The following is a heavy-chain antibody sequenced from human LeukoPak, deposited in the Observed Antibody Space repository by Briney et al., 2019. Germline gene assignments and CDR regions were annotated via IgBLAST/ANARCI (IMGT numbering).Heavy chain of an antibody. V-gene: IGHV3-48*03. D-gene: IGHD3-16*01. CDR1: GFTSRNSV. CDR3: ARAGGYYYYYYMDV. Sequence: GGSLRLSCVVSGFTSRNSVMSWVRQAPGKGLEWVSYISSSGSTIYYADSVKGRSTISRDNAKNSLYLQMNSLRAEDTAVYYCARAGGYYYYYYMDVWGKGTTVTISS. CDR2: ISSSGSTI. J-gene: IGHJ6*03.